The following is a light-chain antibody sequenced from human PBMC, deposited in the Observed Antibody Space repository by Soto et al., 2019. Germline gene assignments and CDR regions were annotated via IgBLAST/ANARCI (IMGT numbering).Light chain of an antibody. CDR2: AAS. Sequence: EIVLTQSPGTLSLSPGERATLSCRASQSVTNNYLAWYQQKPGQGPRLLIYAASGRATGIPDRFSGSGSGTDFTLTISRLEPEDFGVYYCQQYVNSRTFGQGTKVEIK. CDR1: QSVTNNY. V-gene: IGKV3-20*01. J-gene: IGKJ1*01. CDR3: QQYVNSRT.